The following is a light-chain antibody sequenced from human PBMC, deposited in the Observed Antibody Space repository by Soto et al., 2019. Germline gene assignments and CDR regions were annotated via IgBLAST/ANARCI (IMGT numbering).Light chain of an antibody. CDR3: ATWDDRLRRPV. CDR1: SSNVGDNL. V-gene: IGLV1-47*01. CDR2: MNN. J-gene: IGLJ3*02. Sequence: QSVVTQPPSLSGTPGQRVTISCSGSSSNVGDNLVYWYQQVPGTAPKLLIYMNNQRPSGVPDRFSGSKSGASASLAISGLRSEDEADYYCATWDDRLRRPVFGGGTKLTVL.